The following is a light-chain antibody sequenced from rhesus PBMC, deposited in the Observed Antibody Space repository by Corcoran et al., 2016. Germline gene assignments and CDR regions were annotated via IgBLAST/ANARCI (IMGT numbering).Light chain of an antibody. J-gene: IGKJ2*01. CDR1: QSTNSY. Sequence: QLILTQSPATLSLSPGERATLSCRASQSTNSYLAWYQQKPGQAPRLLFYGASRRATGIPDRVSGRGSGTEFTLPISSLKAEDFEIYYCQKYSSSPCAFGQGTKVEIK. V-gene: IGKV3-53*01. CDR2: GAS. CDR3: QKYSSSPCA.